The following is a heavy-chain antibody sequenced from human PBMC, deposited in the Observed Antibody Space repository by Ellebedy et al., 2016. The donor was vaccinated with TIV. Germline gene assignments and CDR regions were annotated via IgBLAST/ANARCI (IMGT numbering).Heavy chain of an antibody. CDR1: GGSFSGYY. Sequence: SETLSLTXAVYGGSFSGYYWSWIRQPPGKGLEWIGEINHSGSTNYNPSLKSRVTLSVDTSKNQFSLKLSSVTAADTAVYYCARAYYDILTGPKDPKFDPWGQGTLVTGSS. CDR2: INHSGST. D-gene: IGHD3-9*01. V-gene: IGHV4-34*01. J-gene: IGHJ5*02. CDR3: ARAYYDILTGPKDPKFDP.